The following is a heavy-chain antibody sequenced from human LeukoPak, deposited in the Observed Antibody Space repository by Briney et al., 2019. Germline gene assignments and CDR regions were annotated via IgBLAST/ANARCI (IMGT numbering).Heavy chain of an antibody. CDR1: GFTFSSYG. CDR2: ISGSGGST. V-gene: IGHV3-23*01. D-gene: IGHD3-9*01. CDR3: ARERMTGWFFDY. J-gene: IGHJ4*02. Sequence: PGGSLRLSCAVSGFTFSSYGMSRVRQAPGKGLEWVSAISGSGGSTYYADSVKGRFTISRDNSKNTLYLQMNSLRAEDTAVYYCARERMTGWFFDYWGQGTLVTVSS.